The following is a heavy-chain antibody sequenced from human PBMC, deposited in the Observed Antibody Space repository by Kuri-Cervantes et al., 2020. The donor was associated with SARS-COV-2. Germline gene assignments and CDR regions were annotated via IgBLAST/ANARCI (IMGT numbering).Heavy chain of an antibody. Sequence: ESLKISCTVSGGSISSSSYYWGWIRQPPGKGLEWIGSIYYSGSTYYNPSLKSRVTISVDTSKNQFSLKLTSVTAADTAVYYCARQSYYDFFTGYYIPFYMDVWGKGTTVTVSS. CDR3: ARQSYYDFFTGYYIPFYMDV. CDR1: GGSISSSSYY. CDR2: IYYSGST. D-gene: IGHD3-9*01. J-gene: IGHJ6*03. V-gene: IGHV4-39*01.